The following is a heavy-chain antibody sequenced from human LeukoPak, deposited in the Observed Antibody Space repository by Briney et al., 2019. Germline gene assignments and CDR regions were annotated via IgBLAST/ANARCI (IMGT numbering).Heavy chain of an antibody. D-gene: IGHD1-26*01. CDR3: ARDPGYSGYPYYFDY. CDR2: IRGSGGST. J-gene: IGHJ4*02. Sequence: GGSLRLSCAASGFTFSSYAMSWVRQAPGKGLEWVSAIRGSGGSTYYADSVKGRFTISRDNAKNSLYLQMNSLRAEDTAVYYCARDPGYSGYPYYFDYWGQGTLVTVSS. CDR1: GFTFSSYA. V-gene: IGHV3-23*01.